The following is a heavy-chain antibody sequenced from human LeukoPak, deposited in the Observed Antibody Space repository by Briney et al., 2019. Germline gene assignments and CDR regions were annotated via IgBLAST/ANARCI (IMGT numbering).Heavy chain of an antibody. J-gene: IGHJ5*02. V-gene: IGHV1-2*02. CDR2: INPNSGGT. CDR3: ARGIAAAGNYDWFDP. CDR1: GYTFTGYY. D-gene: IGHD6-13*01. Sequence: ASVKVSCKASGYTFTGYYMHWVRQAPGQGLEWMGWINPNSGGTNYAQEFQGRVTMTRDTSISTAYMELSRLRSDDTAVYYCARGIAAAGNYDWFDPWGQGTLVTVSS.